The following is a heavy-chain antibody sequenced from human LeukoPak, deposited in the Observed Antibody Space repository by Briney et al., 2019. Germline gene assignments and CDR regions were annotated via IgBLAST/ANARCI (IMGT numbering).Heavy chain of an antibody. V-gene: IGHV1-2*02. CDR1: GYSFTGHY. J-gene: IGHJ4*02. Sequence: GASVKVSCKASGYSFTGHYLHWMRQAPGQGLEWMGWIHPNSGGTHCAQKFQGRLTITRDTSLNTVYMELNRLISDDTAVYYCTREDYWGQGTLVTVSS. CDR3: TREDY. CDR2: IHPNSGGT.